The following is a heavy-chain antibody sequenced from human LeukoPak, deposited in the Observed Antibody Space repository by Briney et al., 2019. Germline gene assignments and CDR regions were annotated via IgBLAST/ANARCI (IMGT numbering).Heavy chain of an antibody. Sequence: GASVTVSCKASGGTFSSYAISWVRQAPGQGLEWMGGIIPIFGTANHAQKFQGRVTITADKFTSTAYMELSSLRSEDTAVYYCARGGPVAGTRGAFDIWGQGTMVTVSS. V-gene: IGHV1-69*06. D-gene: IGHD6-19*01. CDR2: IIPIFGTA. CDR1: GGTFSSYA. J-gene: IGHJ3*02. CDR3: ARGGPVAGTRGAFDI.